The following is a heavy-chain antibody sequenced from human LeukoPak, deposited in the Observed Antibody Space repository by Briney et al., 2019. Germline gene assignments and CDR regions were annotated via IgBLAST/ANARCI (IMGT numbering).Heavy chain of an antibody. CDR3: ARHGPLYDIWSAQFYFDS. D-gene: IGHD3-3*01. J-gene: IGHJ4*02. CDR2: VSVSGLS. Sequence: SETLSLTCGVSGGSITTTNFWSWVRPTPGQGLEWIGEVSVSGLSDYNPSLRGRVTMSLDTSKNHLSLKLTSVTAADTAVYYCARHGPLYDIWSAQFYFDSWGQGTLVTVSS. CDR1: GGSITTTNF. V-gene: IGHV4-4*02.